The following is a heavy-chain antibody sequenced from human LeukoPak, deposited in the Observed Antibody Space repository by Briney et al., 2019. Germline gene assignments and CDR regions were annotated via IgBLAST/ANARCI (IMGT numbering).Heavy chain of an antibody. Sequence: PGGSLRLPCAASGFTFSGSAMHWVRQASGKGLEWVGRIRSKANSYATAYAASVKGRFTISRDDSKNTAYLQMNSLKTEDTAVYYCTSLGYCSSTSCYGSDYWGQGTLVTVSS. CDR1: GFTFSGSA. J-gene: IGHJ4*02. D-gene: IGHD2-2*01. CDR3: TSLGYCSSTSCYGSDY. V-gene: IGHV3-73*01. CDR2: IRSKANSYAT.